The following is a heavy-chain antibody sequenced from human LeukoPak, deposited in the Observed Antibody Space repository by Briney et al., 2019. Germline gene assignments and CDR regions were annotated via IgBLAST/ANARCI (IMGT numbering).Heavy chain of an antibody. J-gene: IGHJ4*02. CDR3: ARDREGYYYDSSGYLDY. D-gene: IGHD3-22*01. V-gene: IGHV3-74*01. Sequence: GGSLRLSCAASGFTFSSYWMHWVRHAPGKGLVWVSRINSDGSSTIYADSVKGRFTISRDNAKNTLYLQMNSLRAEDTAVYYCARDREGYYYDSSGYLDYWGQGTLVTVSS. CDR1: GFTFSSYW. CDR2: INSDGSST.